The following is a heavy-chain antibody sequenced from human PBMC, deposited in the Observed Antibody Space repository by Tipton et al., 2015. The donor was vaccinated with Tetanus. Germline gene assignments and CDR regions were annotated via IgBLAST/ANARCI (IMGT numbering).Heavy chain of an antibody. CDR2: MNPNSGNT. CDR3: ARSQQLVGVMDV. Sequence: QVQLVQSGAEVKKPGASVKVSCKASGYTFTSYDINWVRQATGQGLEWMGWMNPNSGNTGYAQKFQGRVTMTRNTSISTAYVELSSLRSEDTAVYYCARSQQLVGVMDVWGQGTTVTASS. J-gene: IGHJ6*02. CDR1: GYTFTSYD. V-gene: IGHV1-8*01. D-gene: IGHD6-13*01.